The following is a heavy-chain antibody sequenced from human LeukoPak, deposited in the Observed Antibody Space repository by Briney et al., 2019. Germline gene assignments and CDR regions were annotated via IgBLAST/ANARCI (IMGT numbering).Heavy chain of an antibody. J-gene: IGHJ4*02. CDR2: IYPSDSDT. V-gene: IGHV5-51*01. CDR3: VRQRDSGFDFDS. CDR1: GYSFTNYW. Sequence: GESLKISCMGSGYSFTNYWIGWVRQVPGSGLEWMGVIYPSDSDTRYSPSFQGQATISADKSIDTAYLQWSSLKASDTAMYYCVRQRDSGFDFDSWGQGTLVTVSS. D-gene: IGHD5-12*01.